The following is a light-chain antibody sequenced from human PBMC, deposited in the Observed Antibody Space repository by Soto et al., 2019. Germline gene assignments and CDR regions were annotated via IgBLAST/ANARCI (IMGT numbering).Light chain of an antibody. Sequence: QSVLTQPASVSGSPGQSITISCSGTSSDVGGYNYVSLYQQHPGKAPKLMIYDVSNRPSGVSNRFSGSKSGNTASLTISGLQAEDEADYYCSSYTSSSTLVFGGGTKLTVL. J-gene: IGLJ2*01. CDR3: SSYTSSSTLV. V-gene: IGLV2-14*01. CDR1: SSDVGGYNY. CDR2: DVS.